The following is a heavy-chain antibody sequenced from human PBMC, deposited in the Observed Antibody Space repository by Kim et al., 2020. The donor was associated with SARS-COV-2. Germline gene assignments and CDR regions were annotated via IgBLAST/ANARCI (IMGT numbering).Heavy chain of an antibody. Sequence: PSFQGQVTISADKSISTAYLQWSSLKASDTVMYYCARKYSGYDVDGFDIWGQGTMVTVSS. J-gene: IGHJ3*02. CDR3: ARKYSGYDVDGFDI. V-gene: IGHV5-51*01. D-gene: IGHD5-12*01.